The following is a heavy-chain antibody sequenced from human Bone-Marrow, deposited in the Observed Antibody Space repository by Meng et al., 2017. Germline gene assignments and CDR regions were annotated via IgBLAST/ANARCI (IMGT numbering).Heavy chain of an antibody. CDR1: GFTLSSSW. CDR2: INADGSDT. J-gene: IGHJ2*01. Sequence: LLGEAGVGLVRPGGCRCLSCAAAGFTLSSSWMHWVRQAPGKGLVWVSRINADGSDTSYADSVKGRFTISRDNAKNTLYLQMNSLRAEDTAVYYCASTVTSWGRYWYFDLWGRGTLVTVSS. D-gene: IGHD4-17*01. CDR3: ASTVTSWGRYWYFDL. V-gene: IGHV3-74*01.